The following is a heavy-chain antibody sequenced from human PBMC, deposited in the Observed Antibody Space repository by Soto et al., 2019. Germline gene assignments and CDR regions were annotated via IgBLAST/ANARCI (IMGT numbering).Heavy chain of an antibody. Sequence: QVQLVQSGAEVKKPGASVKVSCKASGYSFSSFGFNWVRQAPGQGLEWMGWISPSSGYTIYAQNLQGRVTMTTDTLTTTVYMELRSLRSDDTAVYYCARDGDGSGRHYEYWGQGTLVTVSS. V-gene: IGHV1-18*01. CDR3: ARDGDGSGRHYEY. CDR2: ISPSSGYT. CDR1: GYSFSSFG. D-gene: IGHD3-10*01. J-gene: IGHJ4*02.